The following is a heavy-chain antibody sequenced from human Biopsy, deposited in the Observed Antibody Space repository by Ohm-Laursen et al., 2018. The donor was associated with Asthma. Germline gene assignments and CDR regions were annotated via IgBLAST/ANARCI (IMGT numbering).Heavy chain of an antibody. CDR3: ARTYYDFLTGQVKDVFGV. CDR1: GYNFISFA. Sequence: ASVKVSCKASGYNFISFAIHWVRQAPGQRLEWMGWVNTGNGDTKYSQKFQGRVTITRDTSANTAYMELRSLRSEDTATYYCARTYYDFLTGQVKDVFGVWGQGTMVTISS. D-gene: IGHD3-9*01. J-gene: IGHJ3*01. CDR2: VNTGNGDT. V-gene: IGHV1-3*04.